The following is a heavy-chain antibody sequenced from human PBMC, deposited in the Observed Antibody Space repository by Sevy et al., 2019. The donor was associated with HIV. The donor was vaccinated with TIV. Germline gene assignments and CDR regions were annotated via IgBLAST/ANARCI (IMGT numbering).Heavy chain of an antibody. Sequence: GGSLRLSCTASGFTFSSYEMNWVRQAPGKGLEWVSYITLSGSTIYYADSVKGRFTISRDNAKNRLYLQMNSLRAEDTAVYYCARDRQGITVAGTAIDYWGQGTLVTVSS. CDR2: ITLSGSTI. CDR1: GFTFSSYE. V-gene: IGHV3-48*03. D-gene: IGHD6-19*01. CDR3: ARDRQGITVAGTAIDY. J-gene: IGHJ4*02.